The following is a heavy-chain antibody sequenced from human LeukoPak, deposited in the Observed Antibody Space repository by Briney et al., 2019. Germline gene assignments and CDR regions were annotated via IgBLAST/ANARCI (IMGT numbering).Heavy chain of an antibody. CDR2: IIPILGIA. V-gene: IGHV1-69*02. CDR1: GGTFSSYT. Sequence: ASVKVSCKASGGTFSSYTISWVRQAPGQGLEWMGRIIPILGIANYAQKFQGRVTITADKSTSTAYMELSSLRSEDTAVYYYASAYCSGGSCHDYWGQGTLVTVSS. J-gene: IGHJ4*02. CDR3: ASAYCSGGSCHDY. D-gene: IGHD2-15*01.